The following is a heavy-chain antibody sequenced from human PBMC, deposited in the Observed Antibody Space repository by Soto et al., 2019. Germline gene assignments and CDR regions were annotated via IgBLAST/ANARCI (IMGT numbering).Heavy chain of an antibody. CDR1: GFTFSSNY. CDR3: ARDLYGIARFDY. J-gene: IGHJ4*02. V-gene: IGHV3-53*01. D-gene: IGHD3-10*01. CDR2: IYSGGST. Sequence: GGSLRLSCAASGFTFSSNYLSWVRQAPGKGLEWVSVIYSGGSTYYADSVKGRFTISRDNSKNTLYLQMNSLRAEDTAVYYCARDLYGIARFDYWGQGTLVTVSS.